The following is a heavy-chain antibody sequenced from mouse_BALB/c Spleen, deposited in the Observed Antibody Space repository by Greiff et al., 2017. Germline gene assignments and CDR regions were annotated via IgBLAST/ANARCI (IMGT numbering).Heavy chain of an antibody. D-gene: IGHD3-3*01. J-gene: IGHJ4*01. Sequence: QVHVKQSGAELARPGASVKLSCKASGYTFTDYYINWVKQRTGQGLEWIGEIYPGSGNTYYNEKFKGKATLTADKSSSTAYMQLSSLTSEDSAVYFCARGTLYAMDYWGQGTSVTVSS. V-gene: IGHV1-77*01. CDR1: GYTFTDYY. CDR2: IYPGSGNT. CDR3: ARGTLYAMDY.